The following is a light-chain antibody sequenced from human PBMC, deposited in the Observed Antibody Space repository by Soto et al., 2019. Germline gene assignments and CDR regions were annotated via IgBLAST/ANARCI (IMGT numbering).Light chain of an antibody. V-gene: IGKV1-17*03. J-gene: IGKJ5*01. CDR1: QGISNY. CDR3: QQRSSWPPIT. CDR2: AAS. Sequence: DIQITQCPSSMSASVGYRVNITCRSSQGISNYLAWFQLKPGKVPKRLMYAASTLQSGVPSRFSGSGSGTDFTLTISSLEPEDFAVYYCQQRSSWPPITFGQGTRLENK.